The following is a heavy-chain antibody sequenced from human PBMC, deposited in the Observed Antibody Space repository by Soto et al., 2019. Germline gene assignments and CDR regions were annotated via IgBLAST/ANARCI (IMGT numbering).Heavy chain of an antibody. CDR2: IFSNDEK. D-gene: IGHD3-3*01. CDR1: GFSLSNARMG. J-gene: IGHJ6*03. CDR3: ARIRSYDFWSGYSEDYYYYMDV. Sequence: GSGPTLVNPTETLTLTCTVSGFSLSNARMGVSWIRQPPGKALEWLAHIFSNDEKSYSTSLKSRLTISKDTSKSQVVLTMTNMDPVDTATYYCARIRSYDFWSGYSEDYYYYMDVWGKGTTVTVSS. V-gene: IGHV2-26*01.